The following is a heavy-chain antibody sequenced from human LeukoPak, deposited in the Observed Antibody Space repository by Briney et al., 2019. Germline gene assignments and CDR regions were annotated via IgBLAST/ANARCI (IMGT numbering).Heavy chain of an antibody. V-gene: IGHV3-30*04. D-gene: IGHD2-8*01. CDR1: GFTFSSYA. CDR2: ISYDGSNK. J-gene: IGHJ6*03. CDR3: AKDRCSNGVGCYYYYMDV. Sequence: GGSLRLSCAASGFTFSSYAMHWVRQAPGKGLEWVAVISYDGSNKYYADSVKGRFTISRDNSKNTLYLQMSSLRAEDTAVYYCAKDRCSNGVGCYYYYMDVWGKGTTVTISS.